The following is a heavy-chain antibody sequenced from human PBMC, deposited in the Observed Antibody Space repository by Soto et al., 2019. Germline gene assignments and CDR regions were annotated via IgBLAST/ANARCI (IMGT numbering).Heavy chain of an antibody. CDR3: ARAGGYSSSWYDY. D-gene: IGHD6-13*01. CDR2: IYYSGST. Sequence: SSETLSLTCTVSGGSISSYYWSWIRQPPGKGLEWIGYIYYSGSTNYNPSLKSRVTISVDTSKNQFSLKLSSVTAADTAVYYCARAGGYSSSWYDYWGQGTLVTVSS. V-gene: IGHV4-59*01. J-gene: IGHJ4*02. CDR1: GGSISSYY.